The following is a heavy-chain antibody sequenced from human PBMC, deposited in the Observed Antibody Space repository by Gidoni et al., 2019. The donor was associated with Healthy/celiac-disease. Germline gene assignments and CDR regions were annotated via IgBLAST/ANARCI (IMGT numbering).Heavy chain of an antibody. J-gene: IGHJ4*02. CDR2: SYHSGST. Sequence: QVQLQESGPGLVKPPEHLSLTCNVSGYSISSGSYWGWIRPPPGTGLECIGSSYHSGSTYYDPSLKRRVTISVDTSKNQFSLKLSSVTAADTAVYYCARVGRMATTHEEYWGQGTLVTVSS. V-gene: IGHV4-38-2*02. CDR1: GYSISSGSY. D-gene: IGHD5-12*01. CDR3: ARVGRMATTHEEY.